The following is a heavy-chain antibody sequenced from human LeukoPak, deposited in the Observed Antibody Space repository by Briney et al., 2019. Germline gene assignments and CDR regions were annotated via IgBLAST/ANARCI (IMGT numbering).Heavy chain of an antibody. CDR2: VYYVGSA. J-gene: IGHJ6*02. CDR1: GGSISKYY. Sequence: SETLSLTCTVSGGSISKYYLTWIRQAPGKGLEWIGYVYYVGSANYNPSLKSRVTISVDMSKNQYSLKLTSVTTADSAVYYCAGKKTSFGELVYGMDVWGQGTTVAVSS. V-gene: IGHV4-59*01. D-gene: IGHD3-10*01. CDR3: AGKKTSFGELVYGMDV.